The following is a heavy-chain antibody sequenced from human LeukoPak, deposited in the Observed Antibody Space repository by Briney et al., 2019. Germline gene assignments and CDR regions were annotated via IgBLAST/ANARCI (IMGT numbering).Heavy chain of an antibody. CDR3: ARGHCSGGSCYLTQGGDY. CDR2: ISYDGSNK. J-gene: IGHJ4*02. CDR1: GFTFSSYA. D-gene: IGHD2-15*01. Sequence: GRSLRLSCAASGFTFSSYAMHWVRQAPGKGLEWVAVISYDGSNKYYADSVKGRFTISRDNSKNTLYLQMNSLRAEDTAVYYCARGHCSGGSCYLTQGGDYWGQGTLVTVSS. V-gene: IGHV3-30*04.